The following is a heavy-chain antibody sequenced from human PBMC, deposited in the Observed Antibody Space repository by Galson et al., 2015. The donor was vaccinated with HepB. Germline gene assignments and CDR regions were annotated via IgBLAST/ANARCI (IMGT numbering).Heavy chain of an antibody. CDR1: GGTFSSYA. V-gene: IGHV1-69*13. J-gene: IGHJ6*02. CDR3: ARAPHGENYYYYGMDV. Sequence: SVKVSCKASGGTFSSYAISWVRQAPGQGLEWMGGIIPIFGTANYAQKFQGRVTITADESTSTAYMELSSLRSEDTAVYYCARAPHGENYYYYGMDVWGQGTPVTVSS. CDR2: IIPIFGTA. D-gene: IGHD5-24*01.